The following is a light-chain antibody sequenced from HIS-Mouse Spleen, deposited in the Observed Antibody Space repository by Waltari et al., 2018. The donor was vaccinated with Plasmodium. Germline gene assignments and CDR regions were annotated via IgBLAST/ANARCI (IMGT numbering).Light chain of an antibody. Sequence: DIQMTQSPSSLSASVGDRVTIPWRASQSISSYLNWYQKKPGKSTKLLIYAASSLQSGVPSRFSGSGSGTDFTTSISSLQPEDFATYYCQQSYSTWTFGQGTKVEIK. CDR2: AAS. CDR1: QSISSY. V-gene: IGKV1-39*01. J-gene: IGKJ1*01. CDR3: QQSYSTWT.